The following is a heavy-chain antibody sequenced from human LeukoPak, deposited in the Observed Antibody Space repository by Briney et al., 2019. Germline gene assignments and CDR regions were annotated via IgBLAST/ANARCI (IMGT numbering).Heavy chain of an antibody. Sequence: RTGGSLRLSCAASGFTFSSYAMSWVRQAPGKGLEWVSVISGSGASTFYADSVKGRFSISRDNSKNTLYLQMNSLRAEDTAVYYCAKDPSGASTVRYFDYWGQGTLVIVSS. CDR1: GFTFSSYA. CDR2: ISGSGAST. CDR3: AKDPSGASTVRYFDY. D-gene: IGHD5/OR15-5a*01. J-gene: IGHJ4*02. V-gene: IGHV3-23*01.